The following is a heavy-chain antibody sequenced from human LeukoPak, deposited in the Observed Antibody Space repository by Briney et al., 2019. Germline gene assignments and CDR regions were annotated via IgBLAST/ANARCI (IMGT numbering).Heavy chain of an antibody. J-gene: IGHJ5*02. CDR1: GFTFSSCG. D-gene: IGHD6-13*01. CDR2: IWYDGSNK. Sequence: GGSLRLSCAASGFTFSSCGMHWVRQAPGKGLEWVAVIWYDGSNKYYADSVKGRFTISRDNSKNTLYLQMNSLRAEDTAVYYCAREAGAADWFDPWGQGTLVTVSS. V-gene: IGHV3-33*01. CDR3: AREAGAADWFDP.